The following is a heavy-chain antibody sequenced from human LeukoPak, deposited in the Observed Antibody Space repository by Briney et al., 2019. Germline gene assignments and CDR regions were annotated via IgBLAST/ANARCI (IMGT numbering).Heavy chain of an antibody. CDR1: GYTFTGYY. J-gene: IGHJ6*02. D-gene: IGHD3-10*01. V-gene: IGHV1-2*04. CDR2: INPNSGGT. CDR3: ARASNYYGSGSRNGMDV. Sequence: ASVKVSCKASGYTFTGYYMHWVRQAPGQGLERMGWINPNSGGTNYAQKFQGWVTMTRDTSISTAYMELSRLRSDDTAVYYCARASNYYGSGSRNGMDVWGQGTTVTVSS.